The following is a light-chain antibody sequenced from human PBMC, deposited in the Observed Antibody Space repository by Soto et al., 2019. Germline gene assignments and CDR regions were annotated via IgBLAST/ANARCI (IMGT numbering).Light chain of an antibody. CDR1: QSVSSD. V-gene: IGKV3-20*01. CDR2: GAS. J-gene: IGKJ1*01. CDR3: QQYGSSPWT. Sequence: EIELTQSPGTLSVFSWERATLSCRASQSVSSDLAWYQQKPGQAPRLLIYGASSRATGIPDRFSGSGSGTDFTLTISRLEPEDFAVYDCQQYGSSPWTFGQGTKVDIK.